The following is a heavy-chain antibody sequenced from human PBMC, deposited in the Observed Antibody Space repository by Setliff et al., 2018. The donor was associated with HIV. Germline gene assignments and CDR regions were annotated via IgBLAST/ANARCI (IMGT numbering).Heavy chain of an antibody. J-gene: IGHJ5*02. CDR3: ARGRIRTDFCCPYYRGWFDP. V-gene: IGHV4-34*01. D-gene: IGHD3-3*01. CDR1: GGAFSGYY. CDR2: IDHSGST. Sequence: SETLSLTCAVYGGAFSGYYWNWIRQPPGKGLEWIGEIDHSGSTTYNLSLKSRVTISVDTSKNQFSLKLTSLTAADTAVYYCARGRIRTDFCCPYYRGWFDPWGQGTLVTVSS.